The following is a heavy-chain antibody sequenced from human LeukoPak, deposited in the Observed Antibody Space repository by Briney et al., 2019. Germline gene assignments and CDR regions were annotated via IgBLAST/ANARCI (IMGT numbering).Heavy chain of an antibody. Sequence: YMXWVXQAPGQGLGWXGWINPNSGGTNYAQKFQGRVTMTRDTSISTAYMELSRLRSDDTAVYYCARVRRSYCGGDCYPYASDIWGQGTMVTVSS. CDR2: INPNSGGT. J-gene: IGHJ3*02. V-gene: IGHV1-2*02. CDR3: ARVRRSYCGGDCYPYASDI. CDR1: Y. D-gene: IGHD2-21*01.